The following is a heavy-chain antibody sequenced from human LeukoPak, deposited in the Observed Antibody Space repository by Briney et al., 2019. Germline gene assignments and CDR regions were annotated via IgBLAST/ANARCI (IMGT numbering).Heavy chain of an antibody. V-gene: IGHV3-7*01. Sequence: GGSLRLSCAASGFTFSNYWMTWVRQGPGKGLEWVANINRDGSEKYYVDSVKGRFTISRDNAKNSLYLQLNSLRAEDTAVYYCARRVRSGFFDNWGQGTLVTVSS. J-gene: IGHJ4*02. CDR1: GFTFSNYW. CDR3: ARRVRSGFFDN. CDR2: INRDGSEK. D-gene: IGHD3-3*01.